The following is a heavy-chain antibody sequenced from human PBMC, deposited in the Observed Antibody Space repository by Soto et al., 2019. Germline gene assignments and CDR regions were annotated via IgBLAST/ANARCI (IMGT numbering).Heavy chain of an antibody. CDR1: GFTFSSYS. Sequence: PGGSLRLSCAASGFTFSSYSMNWVRQAPGKGLEWVSSISSSSSSYIYYADSVKGRFTISRDNAKNSLYLQMNSLRAEDTAVYYCARGDYGDYEDAFDIWGQGTMVTVSS. CDR2: ISSSSSSYI. J-gene: IGHJ3*02. D-gene: IGHD4-17*01. V-gene: IGHV3-21*01. CDR3: ARGDYGDYEDAFDI.